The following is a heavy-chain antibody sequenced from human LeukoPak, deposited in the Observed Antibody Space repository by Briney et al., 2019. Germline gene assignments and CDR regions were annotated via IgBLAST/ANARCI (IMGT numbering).Heavy chain of an antibody. Sequence: GGSLRLSCAASGFTFSDYYMSWIRQAPGKGLEWVSYISSSGSTIYYADSVKGRFTISRDNAKNSLHLQMNSLRAEDTAVYYCARDFYYDSKYFDLWGRGTLVTVSS. CDR3: ARDFYYDSKYFDL. CDR1: GFTFSDYY. V-gene: IGHV3-11*01. D-gene: IGHD3-22*01. CDR2: ISSSGSTI. J-gene: IGHJ2*01.